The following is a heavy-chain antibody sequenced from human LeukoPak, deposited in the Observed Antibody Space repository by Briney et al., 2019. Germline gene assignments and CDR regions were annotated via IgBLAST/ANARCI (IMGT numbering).Heavy chain of an antibody. CDR1: GGSISSSSYY. CDR3: ARFEAAAACFDY. V-gene: IGHV4-39*07. CDR2: IYYSGST. J-gene: IGHJ4*02. Sequence: PSETLSLTCTVSGGSISSSSYYWGWIRQPPGKGLEWIGSIYYSGSTYYNPSLKSRVTISVDTSKNQFSLKLSSVTAADTAVYYCARFEAAAACFDYWGQGTLVTVSS. D-gene: IGHD6-13*01.